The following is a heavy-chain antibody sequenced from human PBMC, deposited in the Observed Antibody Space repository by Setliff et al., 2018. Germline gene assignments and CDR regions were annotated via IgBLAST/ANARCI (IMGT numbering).Heavy chain of an antibody. CDR2: INISGGST. V-gene: IGHV1-46*04. Sequence: ASVKVSCKASGYTFTRYYMYWVRQAPGQGLEWMGIINISGGSTFYADSVRGRFTISRDNAKNSLYLQMNSLRTEDMALYYCVKGGHRGGGYYYYDYWGQGSLVTVSS. CDR3: VKGGHRGGGYYYYDY. CDR1: GYTFTRYY. J-gene: IGHJ4*02. D-gene: IGHD5-12*01.